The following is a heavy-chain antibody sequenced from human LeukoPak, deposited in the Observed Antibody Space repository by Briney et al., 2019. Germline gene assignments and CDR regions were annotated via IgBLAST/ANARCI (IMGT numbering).Heavy chain of an antibody. CDR2: IYTSGGT. CDR3: ARLTRLSTSPDRYYLDY. Sequence: PSETLSLTCTVSGDSISSYYWSWIRQPPGKGLEWIGYIYTSGGTNYIPSLKCRVTISIDTSKNQFSLTLSSVTAADSAVYYCARLTRLSTSPDRYYLDYWGQGTLVTVSS. CDR1: GDSISSYY. J-gene: IGHJ4*02. D-gene: IGHD6-6*01. V-gene: IGHV4-4*09.